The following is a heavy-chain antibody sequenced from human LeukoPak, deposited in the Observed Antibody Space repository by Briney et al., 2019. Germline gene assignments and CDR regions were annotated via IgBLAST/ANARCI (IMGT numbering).Heavy chain of an antibody. D-gene: IGHD4-17*01. Sequence: VASAKVSCKASGYTFDVYYIHWVRQAPGQGLEWMGMFNPSSSDTNYAQRFQGRVTLTRDTSTTTVYMNLSGLRPEDTAVYYCARGRTVTNDFDLWGRGTLLTVSS. CDR1: GYTFDVYY. V-gene: IGHV1-46*02. CDR3: ARGRTVTNDFDL. CDR2: FNPSSSDT. J-gene: IGHJ2*01.